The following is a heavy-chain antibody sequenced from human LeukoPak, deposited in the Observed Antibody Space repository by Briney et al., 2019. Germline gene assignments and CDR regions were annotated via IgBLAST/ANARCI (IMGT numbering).Heavy chain of an antibody. D-gene: IGHD2-21*02. CDR2: ISYDGSNK. V-gene: IGHV3-30*03. CDR1: GFTFSNYG. Sequence: PGGSLRLSCVVSGFTFSNYGMHWVRQAPGKGLEWVAVISYDGSNKYYADSVKGRFSISRDNSKNTLYLQMNSLRAEDTAVYYCARDAHIVVVTAIRGSLDYWGQGTLVTVSS. CDR3: ARDAHIVVVTAIRGSLDY. J-gene: IGHJ4*02.